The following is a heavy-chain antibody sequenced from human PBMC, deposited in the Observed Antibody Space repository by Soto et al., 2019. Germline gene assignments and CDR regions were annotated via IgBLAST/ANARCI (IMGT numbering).Heavy chain of an antibody. CDR3: ARDRDSSGYYLDS. J-gene: IGHJ4*02. V-gene: IGHV3-30*03. D-gene: IGHD3-22*01. CDR2: ILHDGSNK. CDR1: GFTFSHYG. Sequence: PGGSLRLSCAASGFTFSHYGMHWVRQAPGKGLEWVAVILHDGSNKYYGDSVKGRFTVSRDNSNNTLYLQMNSMRVEDTAVYYCARDRDSSGYYLDSWGQGTLVTVSS.